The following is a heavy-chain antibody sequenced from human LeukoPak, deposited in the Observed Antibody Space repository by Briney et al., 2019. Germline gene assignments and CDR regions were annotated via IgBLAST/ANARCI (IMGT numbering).Heavy chain of an antibody. CDR1: GYTFTSYY. V-gene: IGHV1-46*01. J-gene: IGHJ4*02. D-gene: IGHD6-19*01. CDR2: INPSGGST. Sequence: ASVTVSCKASGYTFTSYYMHWVRQAPGQGLEWMGIINPSGGSTSYAQKFQGRVTMTRDTSTSTVYMELSSLRSEDTAVYYCAKDGVASSGWYKEDSWLDYWGQGTLVTVSS. CDR3: AKDGVASSGWYKEDSWLDY.